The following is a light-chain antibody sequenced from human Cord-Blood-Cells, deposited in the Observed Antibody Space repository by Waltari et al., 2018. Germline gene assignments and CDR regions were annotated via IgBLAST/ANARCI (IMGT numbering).Light chain of an antibody. CDR2: DVC. CDR1: SSDVGGYNN. Sequence: HSALTQPPYVSGSPGQSMTISCPRSSSDVGGYNNVTCYSQHPGKAPKLMFYDVCNRPSGVSNRLSGSKSGNTASLTISVLQADDEADYCCRSYTSMSTNYFFGTGTKVTVL. CDR3: RSYTSMSTNYF. J-gene: IGLJ1*01. V-gene: IGLV2-14*03.